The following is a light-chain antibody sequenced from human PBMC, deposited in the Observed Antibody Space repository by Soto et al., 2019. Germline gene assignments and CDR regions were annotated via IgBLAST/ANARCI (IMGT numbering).Light chain of an antibody. CDR2: DAS. V-gene: IGKV3-11*01. CDR1: QGVGRF. J-gene: IGKJ4*01. CDR3: QQRGGWPLT. Sequence: EIVLTQSPATLSLSPGERAALSCRASQGVGRFLAWYQQKPGQAPRLLIYDASNRATGIPARFSGSGSETEFTLAIDNLEPADFAVYYCQQRGGWPLTFGGGTKVEIK.